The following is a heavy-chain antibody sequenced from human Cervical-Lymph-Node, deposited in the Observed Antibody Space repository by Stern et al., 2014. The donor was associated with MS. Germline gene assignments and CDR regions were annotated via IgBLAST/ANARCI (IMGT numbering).Heavy chain of an antibody. CDR3: AKALPNRPYSYGYYFDY. CDR1: GFTFSSYA. D-gene: IGHD5-18*01. Sequence: EVQLVESGGGLVQPGGSLRLSCAASGFTFSSYAMSWVRQAPGKGLEWVSAISGSGGSTYYADSVKGRFTISRDNSKNTLYLQMNSLRAEDTAVYYCAKALPNRPYSYGYYFDYWGQGTLVTVSS. V-gene: IGHV3-23*04. CDR2: ISGSGGST. J-gene: IGHJ4*02.